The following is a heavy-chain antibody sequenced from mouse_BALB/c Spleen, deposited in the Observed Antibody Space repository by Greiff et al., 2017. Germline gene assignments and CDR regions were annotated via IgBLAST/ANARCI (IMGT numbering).Heavy chain of an antibody. Sequence: DVKLVESGGGLVKPGGSLKLSCAASGFTFSDYYMYWVRQTPEKRLEWVATISDGGSYTYYPDSVKGRFTISRDNAKNNLYLQMSSLKSEDTAMYYCARGDSYYFDYWGQGTTLTVSS. J-gene: IGHJ2*01. V-gene: IGHV5-4*02. CDR1: GFTFSDYY. CDR2: ISDGGSYT. CDR3: ARGDSYYFDY.